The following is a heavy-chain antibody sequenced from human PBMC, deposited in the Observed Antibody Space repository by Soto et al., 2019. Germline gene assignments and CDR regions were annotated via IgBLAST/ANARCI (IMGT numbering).Heavy chain of an antibody. V-gene: IGHV3-74*01. Sequence: GGSLRLSCAASGFTFSSYWMHWVRQAPGKGLVWVSRINSDGSSTSYADSVKGRFTISRDNAKNTQYLQMNSLRAEDTAVYYCARVLTGSWNWFDPWGQGTLVTVSS. D-gene: IGHD6-13*01. CDR1: GFTFSSYW. CDR2: INSDGSST. CDR3: ARVLTGSWNWFDP. J-gene: IGHJ5*02.